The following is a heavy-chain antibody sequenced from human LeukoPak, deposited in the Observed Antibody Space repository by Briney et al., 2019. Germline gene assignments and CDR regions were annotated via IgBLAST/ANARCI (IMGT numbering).Heavy chain of an antibody. J-gene: IGHJ4*02. D-gene: IGHD2-2*01. V-gene: IGHV3-48*02. CDR2: ISSSSSTI. CDR1: GFTFSSYS. Sequence: PGGSLRLSCAASGFTFSSYSMNWVRQAPGKGLEGVSYISSSSSTIYYADSVRGRFNISRDNTKKSLYLQMNSLRDEDTAVYYCARGLSESTKLGVYWGQGTLVSVSS. CDR3: ARGLSESTKLGVY.